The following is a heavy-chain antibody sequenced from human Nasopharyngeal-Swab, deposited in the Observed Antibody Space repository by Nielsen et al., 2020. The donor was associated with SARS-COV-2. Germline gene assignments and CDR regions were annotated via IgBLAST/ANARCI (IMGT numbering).Heavy chain of an antibody. D-gene: IGHD3-10*01. J-gene: IGHJ4*02. CDR2: IWYDGSNK. V-gene: IGHV3-33*01. CDR3: ARDLPLFGSGSPSHQDY. CDR1: GFTFSSYG. Sequence: GGSLRLFCAASGFTFSSYGMHWVRQAPGKGLEWVAVIWYDGSNKYYADSVKGRFTISRDNSKNTLYLQMNSLRAEDTAVYYCARDLPLFGSGSPSHQDYWGQGTLVTVSS.